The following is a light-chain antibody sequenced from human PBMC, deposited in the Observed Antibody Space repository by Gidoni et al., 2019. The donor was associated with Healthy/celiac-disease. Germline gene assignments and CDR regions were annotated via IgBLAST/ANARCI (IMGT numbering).Light chain of an antibody. Sequence: DIVMTASPDSLAVSLGESATINCKSSQSVLYSSNNKNYLAWYQQKPGQPPKLRIYWASTRESGVPDRFSGSGSGTDFTLTISSLQAEDVAVYYCQQYYSTPRYTFGQGTKLEIK. CDR1: QSVLYSSNNKNY. J-gene: IGKJ2*01. CDR3: QQYYSTPRYT. CDR2: WAS. V-gene: IGKV4-1*01.